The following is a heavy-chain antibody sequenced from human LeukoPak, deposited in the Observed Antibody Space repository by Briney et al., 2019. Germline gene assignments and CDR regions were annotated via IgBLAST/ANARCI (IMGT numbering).Heavy chain of an antibody. CDR3: ARVSVAGTSEYYYYMDV. J-gene: IGHJ6*03. D-gene: IGHD6-19*01. CDR2: IYPGDSDT. V-gene: IGHV5-51*01. Sequence: GESLKISCKGSGYSFTSYWIGWVRQMPGKGLEWMGIIYPGDSDTRYSPSFQGQVTISADKSISTAYLQWSSLKASDTAMYYCARVSVAGTSEYYYYMDVWGKGTTVTVSS. CDR1: GYSFTSYW.